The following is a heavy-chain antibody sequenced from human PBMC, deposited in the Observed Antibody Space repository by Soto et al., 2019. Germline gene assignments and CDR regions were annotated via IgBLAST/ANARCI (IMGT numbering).Heavy chain of an antibody. V-gene: IGHV4-34*13. CDR3: ATSYGSAWYTY. J-gene: IGHJ4*02. CDR2: MHYTGFS. D-gene: IGHD2-15*01. CDR1: GGSFSGYY. Sequence: GGSFSGYYWSWIRQPPGKGLEWIGYMHYTGFSHYNPSLKSRLTISVDRSKDQFTLQLTSVTVADTAVYYCATSYGSAWYTYWGQGTRVTVSS.